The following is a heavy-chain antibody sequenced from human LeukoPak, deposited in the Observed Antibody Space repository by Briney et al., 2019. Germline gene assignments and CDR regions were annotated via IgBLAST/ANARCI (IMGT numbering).Heavy chain of an antibody. V-gene: IGHV4-34*01. CDR3: ARVLRGGTYYFAY. CDR1: GGSFSDYY. CDR2: INHSGST. D-gene: IGHD1-26*01. Sequence: SETLSVTCAVYGGSFSDYYWSWIRQPPGKGLEWVGEINHSGSTNYNPSLKSRVTISVDTSKNQFSLKMRSVTAADTAVYYCARVLRGGTYYFAYWGQGTLVTVSS. J-gene: IGHJ4*02.